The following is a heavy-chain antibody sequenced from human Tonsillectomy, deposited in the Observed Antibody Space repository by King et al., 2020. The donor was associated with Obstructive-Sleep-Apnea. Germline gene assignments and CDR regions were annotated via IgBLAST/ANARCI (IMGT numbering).Heavy chain of an antibody. Sequence: QLVQSGGGLVQPGGSLRLSCAAYRFTFSNYGMTWVRQAPGKGLEWVSTISGSGGTTFYSDSVKGRFIISRDNSKNTLFLQMNSLRAEDTALYYCAKDRDYYDSSGYYYYFDYWGQGTLVTVSS. J-gene: IGHJ4*02. D-gene: IGHD3-22*01. CDR2: ISGSGGTT. CDR1: RFTFSNYG. V-gene: IGHV3-23*04. CDR3: AKDRDYYDSSGYYYYFDY.